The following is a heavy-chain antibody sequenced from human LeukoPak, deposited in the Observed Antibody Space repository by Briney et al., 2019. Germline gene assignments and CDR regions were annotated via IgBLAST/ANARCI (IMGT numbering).Heavy chain of an antibody. CDR1: GFISSDYW. Sequence: GGSLRLSCAASGFISSDYWMHWVRHAPGKGLVWVSRMNSDGTTTNYADSVKGRFTISRDNAKNALYLQMNSLRAEDTAVYYCARGRGPYGWFDPWGQGTLVTVSS. J-gene: IGHJ5*02. D-gene: IGHD3-10*01. CDR2: MNSDGTTT. V-gene: IGHV3-74*01. CDR3: ARGRGPYGWFDP.